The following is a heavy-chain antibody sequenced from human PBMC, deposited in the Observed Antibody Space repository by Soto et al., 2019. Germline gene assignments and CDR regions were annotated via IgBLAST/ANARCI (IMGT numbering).Heavy chain of an antibody. V-gene: IGHV3-7*01. CDR2: IKEDGSQK. CDR3: ARGVTATTVTHYYSDY. J-gene: IGHJ4*02. D-gene: IGHD4-17*01. Sequence: GGSLRLSCAASGFSLSIYWMSWVRQAQGKGLEWVAIIKEDGSQKYYMDSVKGRFTISRDNAKNSLYLQMSGLRAEDTAVYYCARGVTATTVTHYYSDYWGQGTLVTVSS. CDR1: GFSLSIYW.